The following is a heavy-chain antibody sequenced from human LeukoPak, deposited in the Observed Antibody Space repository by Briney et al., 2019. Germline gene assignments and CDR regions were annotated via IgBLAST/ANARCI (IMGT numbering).Heavy chain of an antibody. CDR1: GFTFGSFG. CDR2: IWYDGANK. D-gene: IGHD2/OR15-2a*01. CDR3: ARALYGGQNDAFDI. Sequence: GGSLRLSCGASGFTFGSFGMHWVRQAPGKGLEWVAVIWYDGANKYYADSVKGRFTISRDNSRNTLHLQMNSLRVEDTAVYYCARALYGGQNDAFDIWGQGTMVTVSS. V-gene: IGHV3-33*01. J-gene: IGHJ3*02.